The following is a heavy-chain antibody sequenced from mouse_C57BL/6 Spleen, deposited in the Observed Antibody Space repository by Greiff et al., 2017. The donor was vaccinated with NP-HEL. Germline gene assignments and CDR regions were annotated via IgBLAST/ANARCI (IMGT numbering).Heavy chain of an antibody. CDR1: GYTFTSYW. CDR3: AKGDFDV. J-gene: IGHJ1*03. Sequence: QVQLQQSGAELAKPGASVKLSCKASGYTFTSYWMHWVKQRPGQGLEWIGYINPSSGYTKYNQKFKDKAILTADKSSSTAYMQLSSLTYEDSAVYYCAKGDFDVWGTGTTVTVSS. CDR2: INPSSGYT. V-gene: IGHV1-7*01.